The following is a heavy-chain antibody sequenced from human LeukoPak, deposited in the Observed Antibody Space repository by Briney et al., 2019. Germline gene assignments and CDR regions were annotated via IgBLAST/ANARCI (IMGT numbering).Heavy chain of an antibody. D-gene: IGHD2-21*01. Sequence: GGSLRLSCAASGFTFSDYYMSWIRQAPGKGLEWVSYISSSSSTIYYADSVKGRFTISRDTAKNSLSLQMNSLRDEDTAVYYCARVVSNYYMDVWGKGTTVTVSS. V-gene: IGHV3-11*04. J-gene: IGHJ6*03. CDR2: ISSSSSTI. CDR1: GFTFSDYY. CDR3: ARVVSNYYMDV.